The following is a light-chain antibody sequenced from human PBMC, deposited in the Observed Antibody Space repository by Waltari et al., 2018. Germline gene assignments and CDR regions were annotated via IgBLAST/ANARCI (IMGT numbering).Light chain of an antibody. Sequence: QAVLTQPSSLSASPGASASLTCTLRSGINVGAYRIYWYQQYPGSPPQYLLRYNSDSDKGLGCGVPSRFYGSKDASAKAGILLISGLQSDDEADYYCMIFHGNAWVFGGGTKLTVL. CDR3: MIFHGNAWV. CDR1: SGINVGAYR. CDR2: YNSDSDK. J-gene: IGLJ2*01. V-gene: IGLV5-45*03.